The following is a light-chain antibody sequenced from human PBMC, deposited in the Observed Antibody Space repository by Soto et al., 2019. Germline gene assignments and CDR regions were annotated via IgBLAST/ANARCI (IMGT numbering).Light chain of an antibody. CDR2: DVS. CDR3: SSYTTSNTRQIV. V-gene: IGLV2-14*01. Sequence: QSVRTQPASVSGSPGQSITISCTGTSSDVGGYNYVSWYQQHPGKAPKFMIYDVSNRPPGVPNRFSGSKSGNTASLTISGLQAEDEADYYCSSYTTSNTRQIVFGTGTKVTVL. J-gene: IGLJ1*01. CDR1: SSDVGGYNY.